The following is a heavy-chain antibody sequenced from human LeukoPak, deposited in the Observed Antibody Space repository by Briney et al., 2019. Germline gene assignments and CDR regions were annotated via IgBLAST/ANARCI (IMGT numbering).Heavy chain of an antibody. D-gene: IGHD3-22*01. Sequence: SETLSLTCTVSGGSISSSSYYWGWIRQPPGKGLEWIGSIYYSGSTYYSPSLKSRVTISVDTSKSQFSLKLSSVTAADTAVYYCARNYDSSGYYFLGYYYMDVWGKGTTVTVSS. CDR3: ARNYDSSGYYFLGYYYMDV. CDR1: GGSISSSSYY. J-gene: IGHJ6*03. CDR2: IYYSGST. V-gene: IGHV4-39*07.